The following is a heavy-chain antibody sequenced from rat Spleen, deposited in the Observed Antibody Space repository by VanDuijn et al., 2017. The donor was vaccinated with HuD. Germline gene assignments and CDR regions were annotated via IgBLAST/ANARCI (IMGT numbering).Heavy chain of an antibody. CDR3: ARGTGAY. D-gene: IGHD4-3*01. CDR2: ISYEGSGT. J-gene: IGHJ3*01. V-gene: IGHV5-22*01. CDR1: GFTFSDYY. Sequence: EVQLVESGGGLVQPGRSLNLSCAASGFTFSDYYMTWVRQAPKKGLEWVASISYEGSGTYYGDSVKGRFTISRDNAKSTLYLQMDSLRSEDTATYYCARGTGAYWGQGTLVTVSS.